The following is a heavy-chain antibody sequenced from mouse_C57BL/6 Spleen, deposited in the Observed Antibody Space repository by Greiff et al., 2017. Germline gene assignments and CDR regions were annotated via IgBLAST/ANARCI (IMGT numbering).Heavy chain of an antibody. J-gene: IGHJ1*03. Sequence: EVKLEESGGGLVKPGGSLKLSCAASGFTFSSYAMSWVRQTPEKRLEWVATISDGGSYTYYPDNVKGRFTISRDNAKNNLYLQLSHLKSEDTAMXYGAREGASRVPTTVVAPLDVWGTGTTVTVSS. D-gene: IGHD1-1*01. V-gene: IGHV5-4*01. CDR2: ISDGGSYT. CDR3: AREGASRVPTTVVAPLDV. CDR1: GFTFSSYA.